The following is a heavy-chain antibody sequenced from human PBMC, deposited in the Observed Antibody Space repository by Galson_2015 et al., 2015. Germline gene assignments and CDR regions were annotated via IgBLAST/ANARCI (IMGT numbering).Heavy chain of an antibody. CDR1: GYTFTSNA. J-gene: IGHJ4*02. Sequence: SVKVSCKASGYTFTSNAVHWLRQAPGQRPEWMGWIDTANGNTRYSHKFQGRVTITRDTSASTAYMELSSLISEDTALYYCAKGKKDESSDYFYFDYWGQGTLVTVSS. CDR3: AKGKKDESSDYFYFDY. CDR2: IDTANGNT. V-gene: IGHV1-3*04. D-gene: IGHD3-22*01.